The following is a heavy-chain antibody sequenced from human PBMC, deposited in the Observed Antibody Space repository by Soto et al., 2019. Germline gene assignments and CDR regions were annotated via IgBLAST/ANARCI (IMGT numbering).Heavy chain of an antibody. CDR1: GFTFSSYW. CDR2: INSDGSST. V-gene: IGHV3-74*01. J-gene: IGHJ5*02. Sequence: GGSLRLSCAASGFTFSSYWMHWVRQAPGKGLVWVSRINSDGSSTSYADSVKGRFTISRDNAKNTLYLQMNSLRAEDTAVYYCARERRNANWFDPWGQGTLVTVS. CDR3: ARERRNANWFDP.